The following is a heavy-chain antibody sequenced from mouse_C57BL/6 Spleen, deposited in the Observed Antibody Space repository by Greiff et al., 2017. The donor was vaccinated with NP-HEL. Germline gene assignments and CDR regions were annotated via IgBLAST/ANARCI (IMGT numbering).Heavy chain of an antibody. D-gene: IGHD3-2*02. CDR2: INPSSGYT. CDR1: GYTFTSYT. Sequence: VQLQQSGAELARPGASVKMSCKASGYTFTSYTMHWVKQRPGQGLEWIGYINPSSGYTKYNQKFKDKATLTADKSSSTAYMQLSSLTSEDSAVYYGAREDSSGPFAYWGQGTLVTVSA. CDR3: AREDSSGPFAY. V-gene: IGHV1-4*01. J-gene: IGHJ3*01.